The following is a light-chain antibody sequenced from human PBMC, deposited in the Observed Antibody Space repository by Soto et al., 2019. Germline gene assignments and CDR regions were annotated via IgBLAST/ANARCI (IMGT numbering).Light chain of an antibody. V-gene: IGKV1-5*03. CDR3: QQYNGFPRT. Sequence: DTQMTQSPSTLSASVGDRVTITCRASQSISSWLAWYQQKPGKAPKLLIYKASTLQSGVPSRFSGSGSGTEFTLTITSLQPDDFATYYCQQYNGFPRTFGQGTKVDIK. CDR1: QSISSW. CDR2: KAS. J-gene: IGKJ1*01.